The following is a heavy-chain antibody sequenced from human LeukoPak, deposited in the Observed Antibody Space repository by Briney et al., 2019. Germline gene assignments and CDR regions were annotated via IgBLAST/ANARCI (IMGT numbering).Heavy chain of an antibody. CDR1: GFTFSSYA. Sequence: VGSLRLSCAASGFTFSSYAMSWVRQAPGKGLEWVSAISGSGGSTYYADSVKGRFTISRDNSKNTLYLQMKSLRAEDTAVYYCAKELLQMAVAGQCDYWGQGPLFTVSS. D-gene: IGHD6-19*01. V-gene: IGHV3-23*01. CDR3: AKELLQMAVAGQCDY. CDR2: ISGSGGST. J-gene: IGHJ4*02.